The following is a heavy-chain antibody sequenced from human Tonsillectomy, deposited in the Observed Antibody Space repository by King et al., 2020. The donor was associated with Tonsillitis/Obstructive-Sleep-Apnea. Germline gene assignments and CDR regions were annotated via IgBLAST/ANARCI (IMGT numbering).Heavy chain of an antibody. D-gene: IGHD3-3*01. J-gene: IGHJ4*02. CDR2: IKSKNDGGTT. CDR1: GFTFSNAW. V-gene: IGHV3-15*01. CDR3: TTEYYDFWSGRN. Sequence: VQLVESGGGLVKPGGSLRLSCAASGFTFSNAWMSWVRQAPGKGLEWVCRIKSKNDGGTTDYAAPVKGRFTISRDDSKNTPYLQMNSLKTEDTAVYYCTTEYYDFWSGRNWGQGTLVTVSS.